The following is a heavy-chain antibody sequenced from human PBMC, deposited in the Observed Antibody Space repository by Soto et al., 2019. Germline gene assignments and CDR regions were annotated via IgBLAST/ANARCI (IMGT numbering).Heavy chain of an antibody. J-gene: IGHJ3*01. V-gene: IGHV3-30*03. CDR3: VNAGTIAGTGTTPRAFDV. Sequence: GGSLRLSCAASGFMFNAYGMHWVRQAPGKGLEWVAVISFDGRNEYYGESVKGRFTISRDNSKNTMYLQMNSLRAEDTGMFYCVNAGTIAGTGTTPRAFDVWGQGTMVTVSS. CDR1: GFMFNAYG. CDR2: ISFDGRNE. D-gene: IGHD1-1*01.